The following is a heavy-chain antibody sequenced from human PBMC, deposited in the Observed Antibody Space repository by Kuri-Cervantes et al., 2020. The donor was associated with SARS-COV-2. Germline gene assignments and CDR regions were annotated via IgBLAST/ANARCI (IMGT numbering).Heavy chain of an antibody. CDR1: GGSISGYY. D-gene: IGHD2-8*02. CDR3: ARGEGIVLVVYALAFDI. V-gene: IGHV4-34*01. Sequence: SQTLSLTCAVYGGSISGYYWSWIRQPPGKGLEWIGEINHSGSTNYNPSLKSRVTISVDTSKNQFSLKLSSVTAADTAVYYCARGEGIVLVVYALAFDIWGQGTMVTVSS. CDR2: INHSGST. J-gene: IGHJ3*02.